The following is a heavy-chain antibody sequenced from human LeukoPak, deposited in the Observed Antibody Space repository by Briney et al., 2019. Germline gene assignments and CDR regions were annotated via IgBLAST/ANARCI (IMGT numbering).Heavy chain of an antibody. CDR3: ARGRSGSYQRYYYYYMDV. CDR2: IYTSGST. J-gene: IGHJ6*03. V-gene: IGHV4-4*07. D-gene: IGHD1-26*01. CDR1: CRHKSSYY. Sequence: SDTLSLPCTVCCRHKSSYYWSWIRQPAAKGLEGIGRIYTSGSTNYNPSLKSRVTISVDKSKNQFSLKLSSVTAADTAVYYCARGRSGSYQRYYYYYMDVWGKGTTVTVSS.